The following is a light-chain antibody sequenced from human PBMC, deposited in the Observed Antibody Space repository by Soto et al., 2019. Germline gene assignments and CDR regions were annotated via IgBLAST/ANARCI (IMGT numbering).Light chain of an antibody. Sequence: DIQMTQSPSSVSASVGDRVTITCRASQNIRNYLNWYQQKPGRAPKILIYAASSLQSGVPSRFSGSGSGTDFTLTISSLQPEDFATYYCQQSYSTRWTFGQGTKVDIK. CDR3: QQSYSTRWT. CDR2: AAS. CDR1: QNIRNY. V-gene: IGKV1-39*01. J-gene: IGKJ1*01.